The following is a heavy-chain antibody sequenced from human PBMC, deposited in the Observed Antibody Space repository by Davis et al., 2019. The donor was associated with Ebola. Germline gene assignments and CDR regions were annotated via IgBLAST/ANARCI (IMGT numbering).Heavy chain of an antibody. V-gene: IGHV4-34*01. CDR3: ARGRPFF. CDR1: GGSFSGYY. J-gene: IGHJ4*02. D-gene: IGHD2/OR15-2a*01. Sequence: SETLSLTCAVYGGSFSGYYWSWIRQPPGKGLEWIGEISLGGTTNYNPSLKSRVTISLDTSTNQFSLRLTSVTAADTAVYYCARGRPFFWGQGTLVTVSS. CDR2: ISLGGTT.